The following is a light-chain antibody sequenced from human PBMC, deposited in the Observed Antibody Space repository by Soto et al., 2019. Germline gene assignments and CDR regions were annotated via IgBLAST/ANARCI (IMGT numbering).Light chain of an antibody. J-gene: IGLJ1*01. V-gene: IGLV2-14*01. CDR2: EVG. CDR1: SSDVGGHNH. CDR3: NSYTSSSTHV. Sequence: QSALTQPASVSGSPGQSITISCTGSSSDVGGHNHVSWYQQHPGKATNLIIYEVGNRPSGVSNRFSGSKSGNTASLTIAGFQDEDEADYYCNSYTSSSTHVFGTGTKVTVL.